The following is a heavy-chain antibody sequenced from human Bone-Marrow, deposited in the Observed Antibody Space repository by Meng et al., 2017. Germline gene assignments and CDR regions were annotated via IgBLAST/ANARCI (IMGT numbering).Heavy chain of an antibody. D-gene: IGHD2-21*02. Sequence: GGSLRLSCAASGFTFSDHYMDWVRQAPGKGLEWVGRTRNKANSYTTEYAASVKGRFTISRDDSKNTLYLQMNSLKTEDTAVYYCTTDGDIVVVTAIGYWGQGTLVTVSS. CDR3: TTDGDIVVVTAIGY. V-gene: IGHV3-72*01. J-gene: IGHJ4*02. CDR2: TRNKANSYTT. CDR1: GFTFSDHY.